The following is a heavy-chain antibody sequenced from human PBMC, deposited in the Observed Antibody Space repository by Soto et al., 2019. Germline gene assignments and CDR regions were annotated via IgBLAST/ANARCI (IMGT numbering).Heavy chain of an antibody. J-gene: IGHJ4*02. CDR1: GFTFSNYA. CDR2: ISASDDST. V-gene: IGHV3-23*01. Sequence: GGSLRLSCAASGFTFSNYAMSWVRQAPGKGLEWVSIISASDDSTYYADSVKGRFTISRDNSKDTLYLQINSLRAEDTAIYYCVKDKSMGPGSYSYFDSWGQGTLVTVSS. CDR3: VKDKSMGPGSYSYFDS. D-gene: IGHD1-26*01.